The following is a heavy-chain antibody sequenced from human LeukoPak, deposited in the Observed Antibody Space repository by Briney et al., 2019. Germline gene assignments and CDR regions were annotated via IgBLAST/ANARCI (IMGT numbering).Heavy chain of an antibody. Sequence: GGSLRLSCAASGFTFSSYEMNWVRQAPGKGLEWVSSISSSSSYIYYADSVKGRFTISRDNAKNSLYLQMNSLRAEDTAVYYCARDRGRTTVVTPFDYWGQGTLVTVSS. V-gene: IGHV3-21*01. CDR2: ISSSSSYI. CDR1: GFTFSSYE. CDR3: ARDRGRTTVVTPFDY. D-gene: IGHD4-23*01. J-gene: IGHJ4*02.